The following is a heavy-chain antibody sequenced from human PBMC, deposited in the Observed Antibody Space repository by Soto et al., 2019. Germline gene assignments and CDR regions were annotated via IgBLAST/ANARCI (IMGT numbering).Heavy chain of an antibody. CDR2: IYYSGST. CDR3: ARDLRYTSRFGVDRDLFAFRARGSTDL. J-gene: IGHJ2*01. Sequence: SETLSLTCTVSGGSISSGGYYWSWIRQHPGKGLEWIGYIYYSGSTYYNPSLKSRVTISVDTSKNQFSLKLSSVTAADTAVYYCARDLRYTSRFGVDRDLFAFRARGSTDL. V-gene: IGHV4-31*03. CDR1: GGSISSGGYY. D-gene: IGHD3-16*01.